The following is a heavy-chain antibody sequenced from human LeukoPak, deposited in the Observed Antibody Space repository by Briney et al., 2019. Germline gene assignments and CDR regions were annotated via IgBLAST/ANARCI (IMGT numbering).Heavy chain of an antibody. Sequence: PGGSLRLSCAASGFTFDDYAMHWVRQAPGKGLEWVSLISWDGGSTYYADSVRGRFTISRDNSKNSLYLQMNSLRAEDTALYYCAKDKGAAVARYYFDYWGQGTLVTVSS. CDR3: AKDKGAAVARYYFDY. CDR1: GFTFDDYA. D-gene: IGHD6-19*01. CDR2: ISWDGGST. J-gene: IGHJ4*02. V-gene: IGHV3-43D*03.